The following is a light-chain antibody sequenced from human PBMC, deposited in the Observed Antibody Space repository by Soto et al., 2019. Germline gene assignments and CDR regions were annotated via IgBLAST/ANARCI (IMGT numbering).Light chain of an antibody. CDR1: QSVSSY. CDR3: QQRSNWPPVPLT. V-gene: IGKV3-11*01. J-gene: IGKJ4*01. CDR2: DAS. Sequence: EIVLTQSPATLSLSPGERATLSCRASQSVSSYLAWYQQKPGQAPRLLIYDASNRATGIPARFSGSGSGTDFTLTISSLEPEDFAVYYCQQRSNWPPVPLTFGGGTKVEIK.